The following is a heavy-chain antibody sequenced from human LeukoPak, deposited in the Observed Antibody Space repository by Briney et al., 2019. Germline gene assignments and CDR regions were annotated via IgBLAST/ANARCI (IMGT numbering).Heavy chain of an antibody. CDR3: ARGRDSGYDKTYYYYYMDV. D-gene: IGHD5-12*01. V-gene: IGHV3-30*02. Sequence: GGSLRLSCAASGFTFSSYGMHWVRQAPGKGLEWVAFIRYDGSNKYYADSVKGRFTISRDNSKNTLYLQMNSLRAEDTAVYYCARGRDSGYDKTYYYYYMDVWGKGTTVTVSS. CDR1: GFTFSSYG. J-gene: IGHJ6*03. CDR2: IRYDGSNK.